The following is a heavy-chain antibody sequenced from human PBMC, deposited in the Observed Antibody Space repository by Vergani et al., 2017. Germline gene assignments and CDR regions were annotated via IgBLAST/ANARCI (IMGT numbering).Heavy chain of an antibody. J-gene: IGHJ3*02. CDR3: ARQVTIFGVVRGPDKAFDI. CDR2: IYYSGST. CDR1: GGSISSGGYY. D-gene: IGHD3-3*01. V-gene: IGHV4-31*03. Sequence: QVQLQESGPGLVKPSQTLSLTCTVSGGSISSGGYYWSWIRQHPGKGLEWIGYIYYSGSTNYNPSLKSRVTISVDTSKNQFSLKLSSVTAADTAVYYCARQVTIFGVVRGPDKAFDIWGQGTMVTVSS.